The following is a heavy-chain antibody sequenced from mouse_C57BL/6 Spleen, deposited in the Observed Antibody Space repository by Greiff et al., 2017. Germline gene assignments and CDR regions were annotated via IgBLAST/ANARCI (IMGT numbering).Heavy chain of an antibody. Sequence: QVQLQQSGPGLVQPSQSLSITCTVSGFSFTSYGVHWVRQSPGTGLEWLGVIWRGGSTDYNAAFMSRLSITKDTSKSQVFCKMNSLQADDTAIYYCAIDGYYPSWFADWGQGTLVTVSA. CDR1: GFSFTSYG. J-gene: IGHJ3*01. CDR2: IWRGGST. D-gene: IGHD2-3*01. V-gene: IGHV2-5*01. CDR3: AIDGYYPSWFAD.